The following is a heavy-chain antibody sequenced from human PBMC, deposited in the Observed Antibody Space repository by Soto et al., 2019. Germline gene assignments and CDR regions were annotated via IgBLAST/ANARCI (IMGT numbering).Heavy chain of an antibody. J-gene: IGHJ4*02. V-gene: IGHV1-69*06. D-gene: IGHD3-22*01. CDR3: ARDKGAYYSHLVY. Sequence: QVLLVQSGAEVKKPGSSVKVSCKLSGATFSSYAMSWVRQAPGQGLEWIGGIIPSFGTPNYAQKFQGRVTITADTSTATSYMELSSLRSDDTAVYYCARDKGAYYSHLVYWGQGTLVTVSS. CDR2: IIPSFGTP. CDR1: GATFSSYA.